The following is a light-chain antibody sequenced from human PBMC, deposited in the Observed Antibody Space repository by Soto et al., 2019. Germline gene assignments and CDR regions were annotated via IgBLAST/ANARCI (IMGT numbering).Light chain of an antibody. V-gene: IGKV1-39*01. Sequence: DIQLTQSPSSLSASVGDRVTITCRASQSIRSYLNWYQQKPGKAPKLLIYAASSLQTGVSSRFSGSGSGTDFTLTISNLQPEDFATYYCQQTSSTPWTFGQGTKVDIK. J-gene: IGKJ1*01. CDR3: QQTSSTPWT. CDR2: AAS. CDR1: QSIRSY.